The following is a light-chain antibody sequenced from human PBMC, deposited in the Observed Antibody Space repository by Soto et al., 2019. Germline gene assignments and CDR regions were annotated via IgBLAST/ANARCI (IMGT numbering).Light chain of an antibody. CDR2: EDN. V-gene: IGLV6-57*04. Sequence: NFMLTQPHSVSESPGKTVTISCTRISGSIASNYVQWYQQRPGSAPTTVIYEDNQRPSGVPDRFSGSIDSSSNSASLTISGLKTEDEADYYCQSYDSTNPVVFGGGTKVTVL. CDR1: SGSIASNY. J-gene: IGLJ2*01. CDR3: QSYDSTNPVV.